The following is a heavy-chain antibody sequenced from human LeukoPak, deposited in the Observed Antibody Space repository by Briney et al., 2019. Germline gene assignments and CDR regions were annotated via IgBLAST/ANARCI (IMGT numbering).Heavy chain of an antibody. CDR3: AKARSAVRGVIGYFDY. CDR2: ISGSGGST. J-gene: IGHJ4*02. V-gene: IGHV3-23*01. CDR1: GFTFSSYA. D-gene: IGHD3-10*01. Sequence: TGGSLRLSCAASGFTFSSYAMSWVRQAPGKGLKWVSAISGSGGSTYYANSVKGRFTISRDNSKNTLYLQMNSLRAEDTAVYYCAKARSAVRGVIGYFDYWGQGTLVTVSS.